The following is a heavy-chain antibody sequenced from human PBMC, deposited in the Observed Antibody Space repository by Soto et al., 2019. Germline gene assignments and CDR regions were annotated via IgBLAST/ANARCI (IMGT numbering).Heavy chain of an antibody. J-gene: IGHJ5*02. CDR3: AREASVTMVRRLRLDP. Sequence: QVQLQQWGAGLLKPSETLSLTCAVYGGSFSGYYWSWIRQPPGKGLEWSGEIIHSGSTNYNPSFSSRRTTPEGTPKNQLTLKLSSVTAANSAVYYSAREASVTMVRRLRLDPWGQGTLVTVSS. D-gene: IGHD3-10*01. CDR1: GGSFSGYY. V-gene: IGHV4-34*12. CDR2: IIHSGST.